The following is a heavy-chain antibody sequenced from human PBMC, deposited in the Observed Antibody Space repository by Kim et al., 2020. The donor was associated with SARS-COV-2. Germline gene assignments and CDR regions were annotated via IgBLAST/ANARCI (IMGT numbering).Heavy chain of an antibody. CDR2: ISAYNGNT. Sequence: ASVKVSCKASGYTFTSYGISWVRQAPGQGLEWMGWISAYNGNTNYAQKLQGRVTMTTDTSTSTAYMELRSLRSDDTAVYYCARMAEQWLVLGNWFDPWGQGTLVTVSS. V-gene: IGHV1-18*01. D-gene: IGHD6-19*01. CDR1: GYTFTSYG. CDR3: ARMAEQWLVLGNWFDP. J-gene: IGHJ5*02.